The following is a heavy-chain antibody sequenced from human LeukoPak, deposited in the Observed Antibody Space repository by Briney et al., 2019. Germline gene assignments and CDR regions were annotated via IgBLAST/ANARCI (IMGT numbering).Heavy chain of an antibody. Sequence: GGSLRLSCAASGFTFSDYNMRWIRQAPGKGLEWVSSISRSGSTKYYADSVKGRFTISRDNAKNSLFLQMNSLRAEDTAVYYCARDLSGVTGYTYGRGIDYWGQGTLVTVSS. CDR1: GFTFSDYN. D-gene: IGHD5-18*01. V-gene: IGHV3-11*04. J-gene: IGHJ4*02. CDR3: ARDLSGVTGYTYGRGIDY. CDR2: ISRSGSTK.